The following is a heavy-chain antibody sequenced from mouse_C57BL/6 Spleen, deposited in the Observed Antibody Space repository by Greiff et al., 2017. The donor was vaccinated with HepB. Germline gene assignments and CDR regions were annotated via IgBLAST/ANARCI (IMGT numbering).Heavy chain of an antibody. D-gene: IGHD1-1*01. J-gene: IGHJ2*01. V-gene: IGHV1-26*01. CDR1: GYTFTDYY. Sequence: VQLQQSGPELVKPGASVKISCKASGYTFTDYYMNWVKQSHGKSLEWIGDINPNNGGTSYNQKFKGKATLTVDKSSSTAYMELRSLTSEDSAVYYCARGYYGSTSGFDYWGQGTTLTVSS. CDR3: ARGYYGSTSGFDY. CDR2: INPNNGGT.